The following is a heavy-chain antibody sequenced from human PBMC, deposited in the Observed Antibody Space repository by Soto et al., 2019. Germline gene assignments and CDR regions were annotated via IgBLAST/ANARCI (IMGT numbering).Heavy chain of an antibody. D-gene: IGHD3-22*01. CDR3: ARAEDYYDSSGYYDY. CDR1: GGSISSGDYY. V-gene: IGHV4-30-4*01. J-gene: IGHJ4*02. Sequence: QVQLQESSPGLVKPSQTLSLTCTVSGGSISSGDYYWSWIRQPPGKGLEWIGYIYYSGSTYYNPSLKSRVTISVDTSKNQFSLKLSSVTAADTAVYYCARAEDYYDSSGYYDYWGQGTLVTVSS. CDR2: IYYSGST.